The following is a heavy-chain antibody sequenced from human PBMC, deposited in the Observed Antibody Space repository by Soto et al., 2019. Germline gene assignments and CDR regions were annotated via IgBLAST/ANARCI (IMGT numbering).Heavy chain of an antibody. D-gene: IGHD5-12*01. J-gene: IGHJ3*02. CDR3: AKVFRGYNAFDI. CDR2: ISGSGDST. V-gene: IGHV3-23*01. Sequence: GGSLRLSCAASGFTFSAFAMNWVRQSPGEGLEWVSTISGSGDSTYYADSVKGRFTISRDNSKNTLYLQTNSLRAEDTAVYYGAKVFRGYNAFDIWGQGTRCTVSS. CDR1: GFTFSAFA.